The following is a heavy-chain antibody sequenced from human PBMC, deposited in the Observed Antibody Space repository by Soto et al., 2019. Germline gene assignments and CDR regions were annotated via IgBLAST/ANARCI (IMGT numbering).Heavy chain of an antibody. CDR3: ARSDREYAYGLNV. CDR1: GSSVTDNS. J-gene: IGHJ6*02. Sequence: EAQLVESGGGLIQPGGSLRLSCAASGSSVTDNSIMWVRQAPGKGLEWVSLLYSGGRIYYTDSVKGRFTISRDTSKNMFYLQMNSLRTEDTAVYYCARSDREYAYGLNVWGQGTTVTVSS. CDR2: LYSGGRI. V-gene: IGHV3-53*01.